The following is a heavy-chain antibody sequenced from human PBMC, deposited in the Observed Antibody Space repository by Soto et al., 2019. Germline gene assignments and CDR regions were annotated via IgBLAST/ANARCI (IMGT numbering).Heavy chain of an antibody. CDR2: ISAYNGNT. Sequence: QVQLVQSGAEVKKPGASVKVSCKASGYTFTSYGISWVRQAPGQGLEWMGWISAYNGNTNYAQKLQGRVTMTTDTSTSTAYMELRSLRSDDTAVYYCARVPDEYCSGGSCDSRDYWGQGTLVTVSS. V-gene: IGHV1-18*01. CDR1: GYTFTSYG. CDR3: ARVPDEYCSGGSCDSRDY. D-gene: IGHD2-15*01. J-gene: IGHJ4*02.